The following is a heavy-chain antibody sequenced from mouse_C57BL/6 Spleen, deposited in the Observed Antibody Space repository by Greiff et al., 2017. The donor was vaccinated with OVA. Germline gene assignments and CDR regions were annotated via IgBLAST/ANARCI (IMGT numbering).Heavy chain of an antibody. CDR2: IWTGGGT. V-gene: IGHV2-9-1*01. CDR3: ARDNGDYDAWFAY. D-gene: IGHD2-4*01. Sequence: VMLVESGPGLVAPSQSLSITCTVSGFSLTSYAISWVRQPPGKGLEWLRVIWTGGGTNYNSALKSRLSISKDNSKNQVFLKMNSLQTDDTARYYCARDNGDYDAWFAYWGQGTLVTVSA. CDR1: GFSLTSYA. J-gene: IGHJ3*01.